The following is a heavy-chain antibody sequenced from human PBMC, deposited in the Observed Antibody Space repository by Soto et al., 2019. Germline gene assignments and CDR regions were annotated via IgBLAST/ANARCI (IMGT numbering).Heavy chain of an antibody. J-gene: IGHJ4*02. CDR3: VRRVAGNYDY. CDR1: GFTFSSYD. CDR2: ISSNGCTT. V-gene: IGHV3-64*01. Sequence: EVQLAESGGGMVQPGGSLRLSCVASGFTFSSYDMQWVRQAPGKGLEYVSSISSNGCTTYYGNSVKGRFTISRDNSKNTLYLQVGSLRAEDMAVYYCVRRVAGNYDYWGQGTLVTVSS. D-gene: IGHD1-7*01.